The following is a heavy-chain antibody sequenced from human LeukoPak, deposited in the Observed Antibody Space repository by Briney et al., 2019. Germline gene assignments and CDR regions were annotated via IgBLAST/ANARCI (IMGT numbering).Heavy chain of an antibody. V-gene: IGHV3-21*01. D-gene: IGHD6-19*01. J-gene: IGHJ4*02. CDR3: ARDDQWLDY. CDR1: GFTFSSYS. CDR2: ISSGSSYT. Sequence: TGGSLRLSCAASGFTFSSYSMNWVRQAPGKGLEWVSSISSGSSYTYFADSVKGRFTISRDNAKNTLYLQMNSLRAEDTAVYYCARDDQWLDYWGQGTLVTVSS.